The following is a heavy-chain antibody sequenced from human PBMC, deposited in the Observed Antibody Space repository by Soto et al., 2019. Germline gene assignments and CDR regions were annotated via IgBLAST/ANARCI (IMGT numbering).Heavy chain of an antibody. V-gene: IGHV3-9*01. Sequence: GGSLRLSCAASGFTFDDYAMHWVRQAPGKGLEWVSGISWNSGSIGYADSVKGRFTISRDNAKNSLYLQMNSLRAEDTALYYCAKDLVEAAAGSLDYWGQGTLVTVSS. CDR1: GFTFDDYA. CDR3: AKDLVEAAAGSLDY. J-gene: IGHJ4*02. CDR2: ISWNSGSI. D-gene: IGHD6-13*01.